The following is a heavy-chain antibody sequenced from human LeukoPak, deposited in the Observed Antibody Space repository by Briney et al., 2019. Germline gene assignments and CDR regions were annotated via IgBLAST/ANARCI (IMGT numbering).Heavy chain of an antibody. J-gene: IGHJ5*02. CDR1: GFSFSSYG. CDR3: AKDRPYGTRWYGCSTP. Sequence: GGSLRLSCAASGFSFSSYGVHGVREARGEGLEGVAFIRHEGSNKYCLDPVKSRLTISRDNSTTTLYLQMTSLRAEGTAVYYCAKDRPYGTRWYGCSTPWGQGTLVTVSS. D-gene: IGHD6-13*01. CDR2: IRHEGSNK. V-gene: IGHV3-30*02.